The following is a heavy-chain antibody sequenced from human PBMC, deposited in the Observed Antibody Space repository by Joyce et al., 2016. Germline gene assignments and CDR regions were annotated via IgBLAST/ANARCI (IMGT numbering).Heavy chain of an antibody. CDR2: IYPGDSDA. CDR3: ARLGGSLKQADH. CDR1: GYNFPVYW. Sequence: EVQLVQSGVEVKKPGESLKISCKGSGYNFPVYWIAWVRQMPGKGLQCMGIIYPGDSDARYSPSFQGQVTISADKSINTAFLQWSSLKAPDTAIYYCARLGGSLKQADHWGQGTLVTVSS. V-gene: IGHV5-51*01. D-gene: IGHD1-26*01. J-gene: IGHJ4*02.